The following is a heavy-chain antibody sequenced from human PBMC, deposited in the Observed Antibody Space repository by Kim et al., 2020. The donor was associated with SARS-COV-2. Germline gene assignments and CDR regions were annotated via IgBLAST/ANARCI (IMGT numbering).Heavy chain of an antibody. J-gene: IGHJ6*02. V-gene: IGHV3-33*01. CDR3: ARDTRDYYGMDV. CDR2: IWYDGSNK. Sequence: GGSLRLSCAASGFTFSSYGMHWVRQAPGKGLAWVAVIWYDGSNKYYADSVKGRFTISRDNSKNTLYLQMNSLRAEDPAVYYCARDTRDYYGMDVWGQGTT. CDR1: GFTFSSYG.